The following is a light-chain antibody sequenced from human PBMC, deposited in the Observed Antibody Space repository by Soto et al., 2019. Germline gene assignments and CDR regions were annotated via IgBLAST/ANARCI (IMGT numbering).Light chain of an antibody. J-gene: IGKJ4*01. CDR2: DTS. CDR3: QQRSNWPPLT. V-gene: IGKV3-11*01. CDR1: HFLNSY. Sequence: PGEIATLSSSASHFLNSYLAWYQQKPGQPPRLLIYDTSNRAACVPARFSGSRSGTDFTLTISSLEPEDFAVYYCQQRSNWPPLTFGGGTKVDI.